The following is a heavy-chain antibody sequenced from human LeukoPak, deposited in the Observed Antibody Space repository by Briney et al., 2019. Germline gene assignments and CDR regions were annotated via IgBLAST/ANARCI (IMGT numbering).Heavy chain of an antibody. D-gene: IGHD3-9*01. V-gene: IGHV3-30*04. CDR2: ISYDGSNK. CDR1: GFTFSSYA. J-gene: IGHJ4*02. Sequence: PGGSLRLSCAASGFTFSSYAMHWVRQAPGKGLEWVAVISYDGSNKYYADSVKGRFTISRDNSKNTLYLQMNSLKAEDTAVYYCARSLLSRYFDWLLWYWGQGTLVTVSS. CDR3: ARSLLSRYFDWLLWY.